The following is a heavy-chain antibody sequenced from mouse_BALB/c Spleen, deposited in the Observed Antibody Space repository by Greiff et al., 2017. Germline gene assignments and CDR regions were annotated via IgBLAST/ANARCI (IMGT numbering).Heavy chain of an antibody. CDR3: AREERIYGNYAFDY. J-gene: IGHJ2*01. D-gene: IGHD2-1*01. V-gene: IGHV1-14*01. CDR2: INPYNDGT. Sequence: EVQLQQSGPELVKPGASVKMSCKASGYTFTSYVMHWVKQKPGQGLEWIGYINPYNDGTKYNEKFKGKATLTSDKSSSTAYMELSSLTSEDSAVYYCAREERIYGNYAFDYWGQGTTLTVSS. CDR1: GYTFTSYV.